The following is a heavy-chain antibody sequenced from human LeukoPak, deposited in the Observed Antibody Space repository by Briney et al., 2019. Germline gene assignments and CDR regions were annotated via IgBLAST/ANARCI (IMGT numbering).Heavy chain of an antibody. Sequence: GGSLRLSCVASGFTFSNYAMSWVRQAPGKGLEWVSAITGSGGITYYADSVKSRFTISRDNSKNTLYLQMNSLRAEDTAVYYCAKWGDYDVLTGYYDPDYWGQGTLVTVPS. J-gene: IGHJ4*02. CDR2: ITGSGGIT. V-gene: IGHV3-23*01. D-gene: IGHD3-9*01. CDR3: AKWGDYDVLTGYYDPDY. CDR1: GFTFSNYA.